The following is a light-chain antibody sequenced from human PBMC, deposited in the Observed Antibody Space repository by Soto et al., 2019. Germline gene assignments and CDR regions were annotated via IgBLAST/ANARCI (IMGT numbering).Light chain of an antibody. CDR2: AAS. CDR1: QSISSY. J-gene: IGKJ4*01. CDR3: QQSYSTPET. Sequence: DIQMTQSPSSLSASVGDRVTITCRASQSISSYLNWYQQKPGKAPKLLIYAASSLQSGVPSRFSGSGSGTDFTLTISSLQPEDFATYYCQQSYSTPETCGRGTEVEIK. V-gene: IGKV1-39*01.